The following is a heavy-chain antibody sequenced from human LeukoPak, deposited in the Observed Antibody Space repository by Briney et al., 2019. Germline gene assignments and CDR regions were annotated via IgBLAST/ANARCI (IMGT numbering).Heavy chain of an antibody. V-gene: IGHV1-8*01. CDR2: MNPNSGNT. CDR1: GYTFTSYD. Sequence: GASVKVSCKASGYTFTSYDINWVRQATGQGLEWMGWMNPNSGNTGYAQKFQGRVTMTRNTSISTAYMELSSLRSEDTAVYYCARGSGNYDILTGANYYYYYGMDVWGQGTTVTVSS. D-gene: IGHD3-9*01. CDR3: ARGSGNYDILTGANYYYYYGMDV. J-gene: IGHJ6*02.